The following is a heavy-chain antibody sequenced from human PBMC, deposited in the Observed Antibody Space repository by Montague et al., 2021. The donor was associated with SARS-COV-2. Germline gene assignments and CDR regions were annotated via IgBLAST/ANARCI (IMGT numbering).Heavy chain of an antibody. CDR1: GGSVSSGSYY. D-gene: IGHD3-22*01. V-gene: IGHV4-61*01. J-gene: IGHJ4*02. Sequence: SETLSLTCTVSGGSVSSGSYYWSWIRQPPGKGLEWIGYIYYSGRTNYNPSLKSRVTISVDTSKNQFSLKLSSVTAADTAVYYCARGGGSGYRYYFDYWGQGSLVTVSS. CDR3: ARGGGSGYRYYFDY. CDR2: IYYSGRT.